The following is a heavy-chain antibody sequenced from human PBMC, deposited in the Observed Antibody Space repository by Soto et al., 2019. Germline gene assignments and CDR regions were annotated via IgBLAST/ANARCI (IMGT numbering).Heavy chain of an antibody. CDR3: ARGPLYYDFWSGYYPNWFDQ. CDR1: GYTFTSYA. Sequence: GASVKVSCKASGYTFTSYAMHWVRQAPGQRLEWMGWINAGNGNTKYSQKFQGRVTITRDTSASTAYMELSSLRSEDTAVYYCARGPLYYDFWSGYYPNWFDQWGQGTLVNVSS. J-gene: IGHJ5*02. CDR2: INAGNGNT. V-gene: IGHV1-3*01. D-gene: IGHD3-3*01.